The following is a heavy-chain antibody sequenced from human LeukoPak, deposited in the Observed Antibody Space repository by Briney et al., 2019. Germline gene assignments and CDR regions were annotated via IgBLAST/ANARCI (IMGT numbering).Heavy chain of an antibody. CDR2: IMPLFGTA. Sequence: ASVKVSCKTSGGTFNNSAISWVRQAPGQGLEWLGGIMPLFGTAGYAQKFQGRVTITKDESTRTVYLELTSLTSDDTAVYHCARDVHGDYGSGWFDPWGQGTPVSVSS. V-gene: IGHV1-69*05. CDR1: GGTFNNSA. J-gene: IGHJ5*02. D-gene: IGHD4-17*01. CDR3: ARDVHGDYGSGWFDP.